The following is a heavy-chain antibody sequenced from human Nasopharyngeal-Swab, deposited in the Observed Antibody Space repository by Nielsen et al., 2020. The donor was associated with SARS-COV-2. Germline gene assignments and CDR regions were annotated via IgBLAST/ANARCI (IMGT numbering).Heavy chain of an antibody. V-gene: IGHV1-24*01. CDR1: GYTLTELS. Sequence: ASVKVSCKVSGYTLTELSMHWVRQAPGKGLEWMGGFDPEDGETIYVQKFQGRVTMTEDTSTDTAYMELSSLRSEDRAVYYCATGDPTVTTSNWFDPWGQGTLVTVSS. CDR3: ATGDPTVTTSNWFDP. J-gene: IGHJ5*02. D-gene: IGHD4-17*01. CDR2: FDPEDGET.